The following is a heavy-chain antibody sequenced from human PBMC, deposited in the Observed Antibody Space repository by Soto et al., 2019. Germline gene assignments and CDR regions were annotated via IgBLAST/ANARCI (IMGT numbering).Heavy chain of an antibody. CDR3: AKFRERCCYLLGVSFDY. J-gene: IGHJ4*02. CDR1: GFTFSSYG. Sequence: GGSLRLSCAASGFTFSSYGMHWVRQAPGKGLEWVAVISYDGSNNYYADSVKGRFTISRDNSKNTLYLQMNSLRAEDTAVYYCAKFRERCCYLLGVSFDYGGEETLTTFPS. CDR2: ISYDGSNN. V-gene: IGHV3-30*18. D-gene: IGHD1-26*01.